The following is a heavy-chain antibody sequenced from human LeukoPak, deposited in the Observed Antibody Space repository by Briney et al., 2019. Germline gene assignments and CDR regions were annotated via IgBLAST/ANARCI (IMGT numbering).Heavy chain of an antibody. Sequence: GGSLRLSCAASGFTLNDYYMSWIRQAPGKGLELIAYIIYSGTSYADSVKGRFTISRDNAESSLYLQMNSLRVEDTALYYCVGGYGSGSFSAWGQGTLVTV. V-gene: IGHV3-11*01. CDR2: IIYSGT. CDR1: GFTLNDYY. D-gene: IGHD3-10*01. J-gene: IGHJ5*02. CDR3: VGGYGSGSFSA.